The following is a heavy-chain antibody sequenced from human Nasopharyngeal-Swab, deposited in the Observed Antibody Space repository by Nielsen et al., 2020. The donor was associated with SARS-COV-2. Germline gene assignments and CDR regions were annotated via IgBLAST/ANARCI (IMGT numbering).Heavy chain of an antibody. CDR2: IWYDGSNK. D-gene: IGHD3-10*02. CDR1: GFTSSSYA. V-gene: IGHV3-33*06. J-gene: IGHJ6*03. Sequence: GESLKISCAASGFTSSSYAMHWVRQAPGKGLEWVAVIWYDGSNKYYADSVKGRFTISRDNSKNTLYLQMNSLRAEDTAVYYCAKDVLVRAHYYYYMDVWGKGTTVTVSS. CDR3: AKDVLVRAHYYYYMDV.